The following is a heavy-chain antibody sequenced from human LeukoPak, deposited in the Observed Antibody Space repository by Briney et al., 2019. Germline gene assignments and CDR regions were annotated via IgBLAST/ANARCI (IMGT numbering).Heavy chain of an antibody. CDR2: IYYSGNT. CDR1: GGSISTSVYY. Sequence: MPSETLSLTCIVSGGSISTSVYYWGWIRQPPGEGLQWIGSIYYSGNTYYNSSLKSRVTISVDTSTSQFSLRLSSVTAADTAVYYCAILLVYSGSYWGQGTLVTVSS. CDR3: AILLVYSGSY. J-gene: IGHJ4*02. V-gene: IGHV4-39*01. D-gene: IGHD1-26*01.